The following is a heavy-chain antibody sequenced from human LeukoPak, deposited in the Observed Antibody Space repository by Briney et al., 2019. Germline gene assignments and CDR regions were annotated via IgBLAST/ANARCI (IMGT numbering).Heavy chain of an antibody. Sequence: ASVKVSCKASGYTFTGYYMHWVRQAPGQGLEWMGWINPNSGGTNFAQKFQGRVTMTRDTSISTAYMELSRLRSDDTAVYYCAKKYFGRALAPGGREPLVTVSS. J-gene: IGHJ5*02. V-gene: IGHV1-2*02. D-gene: IGHD3-9*01. CDR1: GYTFTGYY. CDR2: INPNSGGT. CDR3: AKKYFGRALAP.